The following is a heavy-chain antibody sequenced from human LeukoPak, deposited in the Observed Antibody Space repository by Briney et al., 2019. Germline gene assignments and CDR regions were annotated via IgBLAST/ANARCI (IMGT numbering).Heavy chain of an antibody. D-gene: IGHD3-3*01. CDR3: ARGYHDFWSGYYGGIFNYFDY. V-gene: IGHV4-34*01. CDR1: GGSFSGYY. J-gene: IGHJ4*02. CDR2: INHSGST. Sequence: PSETLSLTCAVYGGSFSGYYWSWIRQPPGKGLEWIGEINHSGSTNYNPSLKSRVTISVDTSKNQFSLKLSSVTAADTAVYYCARGYHDFWSGYYGGIFNYFDYWGQGTLVTVSS.